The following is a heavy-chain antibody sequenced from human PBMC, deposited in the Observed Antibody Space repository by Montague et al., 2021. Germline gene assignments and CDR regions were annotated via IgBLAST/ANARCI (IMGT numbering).Heavy chain of an antibody. CDR2: IYYSANT. CDR3: ARVDGDGDCYTFDP. V-gene: IGHV4-39*01. Sequence: ETLSLTCTVSGASITSSPYYWGWIRQPPGKGLEWIGSIYYSANTYYNPSLKSRLSISVDTTKNQFSLRLTSMTAADTAVYHSARVDGDGDCYTFDPWGQGTLVTVSS. D-gene: IGHD2-21*02. CDR1: GASITSSPYY. J-gene: IGHJ5*02.